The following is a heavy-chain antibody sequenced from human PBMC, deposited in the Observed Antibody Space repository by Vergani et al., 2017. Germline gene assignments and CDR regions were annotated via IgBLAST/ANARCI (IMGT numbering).Heavy chain of an antibody. CDR1: GYSISSGYY. J-gene: IGHJ4*02. V-gene: IGHV4-38-2*01. CDR2: IYHSGST. Sequence: QVQLQESGPGLVKPSETLSLTCAVSGYSISSGYYWGWIRQPPGKGLEWIGSIYHSGSTNYNPSLKSRVTISVDTSKNQFSLKLSSVTAADTAVYYCASSYDYVWGSYRRFDYWGQGTLVTVSS. CDR3: ASSYDYVWGSYRRFDY. D-gene: IGHD3-16*02.